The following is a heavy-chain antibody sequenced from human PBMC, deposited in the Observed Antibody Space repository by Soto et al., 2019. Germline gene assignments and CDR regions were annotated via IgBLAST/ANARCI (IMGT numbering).Heavy chain of an antibody. CDR3: AASRGFDSSGYSGDYYGMDV. V-gene: IGHV3-9*01. D-gene: IGHD3-22*01. CDR2: ITWNSDEI. CDR1: GFTFDDYA. J-gene: IGHJ6*02. Sequence: EVQLVESGGGLVQPGRSLRLSCAASGFTFDDYAMHWVRQRPGRGLEWVSGITWNSDEIGYPDSVKGRFSNSRDNAKKYLYLQMNSLRPDDTALYYCAASRGFDSSGYSGDYYGMDVWGQGTTVTVSS.